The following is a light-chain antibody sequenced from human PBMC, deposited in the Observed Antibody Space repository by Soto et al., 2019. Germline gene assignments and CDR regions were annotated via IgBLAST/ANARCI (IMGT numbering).Light chain of an antibody. CDR3: KQYQSLPYS. CDR2: WAS. CDR1: QSVFYSVNSKNY. Sequence: DIVMTQSPDFLAVSLGERAPINCKSSQSVFYSVNSKNYLGWFQHTPGQPPKLLSYWASIRESGVPDRFSGSGSGTAFTLTNSSMQAEDVALYDFKQYQSLPYSFGQGFKLEIK. V-gene: IGKV4-1*01. J-gene: IGKJ2*03.